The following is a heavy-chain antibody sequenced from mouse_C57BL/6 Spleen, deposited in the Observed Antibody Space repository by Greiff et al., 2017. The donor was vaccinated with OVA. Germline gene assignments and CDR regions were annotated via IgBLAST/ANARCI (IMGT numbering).Heavy chain of an antibody. CDR3: ARWDYDGGFDY. CDR1: GYTFTSYW. Sequence: VQLQQPGAELVMPGASVKLSCKASGYTFTSYWMHWVKQRPGQGLEWIGEIDPSDSYTNYNQKFKGKSTLTVDKSSSTAYMQLSSLTSEDSAVYYCARWDYDGGFDYWGQGTTLTVSS. D-gene: IGHD2-4*01. V-gene: IGHV1-69*01. CDR2: IDPSDSYT. J-gene: IGHJ2*01.